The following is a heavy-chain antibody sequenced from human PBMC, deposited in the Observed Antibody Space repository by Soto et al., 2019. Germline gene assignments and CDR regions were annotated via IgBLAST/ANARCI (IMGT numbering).Heavy chain of an antibody. J-gene: IGHJ4*02. CDR1: GGTFSSYT. Sequence: QVQLVQSGAGVKKPGSSVKVSSKVSGGTFSSYTISWVRQAPGQGLEWMGRIIPILGIANYAQKFQGRVTITADKSTSTAYMELSSLRSEDTAVYYCAVNDYGDYSSHDYWGQGTLVTVSS. CDR3: AVNDYGDYSSHDY. CDR2: IIPILGIA. V-gene: IGHV1-69*02. D-gene: IGHD4-17*01.